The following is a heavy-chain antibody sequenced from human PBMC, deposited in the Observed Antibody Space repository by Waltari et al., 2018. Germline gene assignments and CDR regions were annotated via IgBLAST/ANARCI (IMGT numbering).Heavy chain of an antibody. CDR1: GFTFSRYW. Sequence: EVQLVESGGGLVQPGGSLRLSCGASGFTFSRYWMSWVRQTPGKGLEWVANINYDGSPKYYVDSGKGRFTISRDNAKNSVYLQMNSLRVEDTAVYYCAKSRGFEYWGQGTLITVSS. CDR3: AKSRGFEY. D-gene: IGHD2-2*01. J-gene: IGHJ4*02. CDR2: INYDGSPK. V-gene: IGHV3-7*01.